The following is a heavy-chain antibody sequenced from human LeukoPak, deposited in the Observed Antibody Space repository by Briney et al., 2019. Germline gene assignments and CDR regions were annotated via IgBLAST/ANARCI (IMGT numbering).Heavy chain of an antibody. Sequence: GGSLRLSCVASGFTFRSYAMNWVRQAPGKGLEWVSTISGSGDNAYYADSVKGRFTISRDNSKNTLYLQMNSLRAEDTAVYNCAKEIYGGNSDNFDYWGQGTLVTVSS. J-gene: IGHJ4*02. CDR3: AKEIYGGNSDNFDY. V-gene: IGHV3-23*01. D-gene: IGHD4-23*01. CDR1: GFTFRSYA. CDR2: ISGSGDNA.